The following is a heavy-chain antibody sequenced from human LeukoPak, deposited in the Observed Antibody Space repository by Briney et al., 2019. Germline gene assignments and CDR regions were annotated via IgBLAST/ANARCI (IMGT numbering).Heavy chain of an antibody. CDR3: AREGYSYGYGHNRGAFDY. V-gene: IGHV4-59*01. D-gene: IGHD5-18*01. Sequence: SETLSLTCTVSGGSISSYYWSWIRQPPGKGLEWIGYIYYSGSTNYNPSLKSRVTISVDTSKNQFSLKLSSVTAADTAVYYCAREGYSYGYGHNRGAFDYWGQGTLVTVSS. J-gene: IGHJ4*02. CDR2: IYYSGST. CDR1: GGSISSYY.